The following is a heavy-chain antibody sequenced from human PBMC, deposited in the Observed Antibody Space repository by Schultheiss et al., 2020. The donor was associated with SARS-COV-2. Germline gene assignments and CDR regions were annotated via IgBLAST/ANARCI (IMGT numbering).Heavy chain of an antibody. J-gene: IGHJ6*02. CDR3: AKDMEKQLALYYYYGMDV. CDR2: IWYDGSNK. D-gene: IGHD6-13*01. Sequence: GGSLRLSCAASGFTFSTYGMHWVRQAPGKGLEWVAVIWYDGSNKYYGDSVKGRFTISRDNSKNTLYLQMNSLRAEDTAVYYCAKDMEKQLALYYYYGMDVWGQGTTVTVSS. V-gene: IGHV3-30*02. CDR1: GFTFSTYG.